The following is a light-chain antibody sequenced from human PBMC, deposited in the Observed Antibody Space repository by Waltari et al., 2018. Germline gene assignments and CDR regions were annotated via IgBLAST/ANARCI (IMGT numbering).Light chain of an antibody. CDR1: SSNIGGND. J-gene: IGLJ3*02. CDR3: STWDDILGGPV. Sequence: QSVLTQPPSASGTPGQRVSFSCSGGSSNIGGNDANWYQQLPGTAPKLLIHSVDQRPSGVPDRFSGSRSGTSASLAISGLQSEDEADYFCSTWDDILGGPVFGGGTKVTVL. V-gene: IGLV1-44*01. CDR2: SVD.